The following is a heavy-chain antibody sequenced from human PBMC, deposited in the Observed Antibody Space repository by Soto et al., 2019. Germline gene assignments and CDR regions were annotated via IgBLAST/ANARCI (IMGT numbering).Heavy chain of an antibody. J-gene: IGHJ4*02. CDR3: ARRYCSGGICYYFDS. V-gene: IGHV5-51*01. D-gene: IGHD2-15*01. CDR2: INPSDSYT. Sequence: GESLKISCKTSGFSFTSHRIGWVRQMPGKGLEWMGIINPSDSYTRYSPSFQGQVTISVDRSINTAYLQWNSLKASDTAMYYCARRYCSGGICYYFDSWGQGTLVTVS. CDR1: GFSFTSHR.